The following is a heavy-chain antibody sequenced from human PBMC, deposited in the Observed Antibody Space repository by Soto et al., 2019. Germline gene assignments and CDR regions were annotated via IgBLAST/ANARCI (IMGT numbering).Heavy chain of an antibody. Sequence: GGSLRLSCAASGFTFSSYAMSWVRQAPGKGLEWVSAISGSGGSTYYADSVKGRFTISRDNSKNTLYLQMNSMRAEDTAVYYFAKVGFSPLSSGYNPMAVDYWGQGTLVTDSS. J-gene: IGHJ4*02. D-gene: IGHD3-22*01. CDR2: ISGSGGST. CDR3: AKVGFSPLSSGYNPMAVDY. V-gene: IGHV3-23*01. CDR1: GFTFSSYA.